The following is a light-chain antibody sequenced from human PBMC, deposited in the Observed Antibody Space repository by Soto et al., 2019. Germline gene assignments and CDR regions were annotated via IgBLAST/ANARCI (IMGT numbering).Light chain of an antibody. CDR3: QQYNSYLYT. J-gene: IGKJ2*01. CDR2: KAS. CDR1: QSISNW. V-gene: IGKV1-5*03. Sequence: DIQMTQSPSTLSASVGDRVTITCRASQSISNWLAWYQQKPGKAPKLLIYKASSLESGVPSRFSGSGSGTECTLTISSLQPDDFATYYCQQYNSYLYTFGQGTKLEI.